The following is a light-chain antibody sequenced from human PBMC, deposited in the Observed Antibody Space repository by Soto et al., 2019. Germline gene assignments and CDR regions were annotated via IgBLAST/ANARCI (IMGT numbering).Light chain of an antibody. CDR3: QQYYTYAT. CDR1: QKIRNL. CDR2: DAS. Sequence: DIQLTPSPSTLSAAVVDSVTITCRASQKIRNLLAWYQQKPGRAPKPLIFDASTLRTGVPSRFSGSGSGSEFNFTITGLQPDDFATDFCQQYYTYATFGHGTRLEIK. V-gene: IGKV1-5*01. J-gene: IGKJ5*01.